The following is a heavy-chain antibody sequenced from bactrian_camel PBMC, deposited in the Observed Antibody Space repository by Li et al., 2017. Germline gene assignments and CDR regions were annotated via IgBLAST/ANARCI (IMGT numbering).Heavy chain of an antibody. D-gene: IGHD2*01. CDR1: GYTFNTY. CDR3: AARGPYCYTKLSVRDFTY. J-gene: IGHJ4*01. V-gene: IGHV3S40*01. CDR2: IESRGGRP. Sequence: VQLVESGGDSVLAGGSVRLSCAASGYTFNTYSWFRQAPGQERVGVAAIESRGGRPYYADFVKGRFTTSHDSAGNIAYLQMNSLKPEDTAMYYCAARGPYCYTKLSVRDFTYWGQGTQVTVSS.